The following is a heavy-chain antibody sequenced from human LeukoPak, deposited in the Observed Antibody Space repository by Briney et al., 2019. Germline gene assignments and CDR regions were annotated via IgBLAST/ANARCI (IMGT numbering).Heavy chain of an antibody. D-gene: IGHD6-19*01. V-gene: IGHV3-9*01. CDR2: TSWNSGNI. CDR1: GFTFDDYA. CDR3: AKSVIAVAGTGSRFDY. Sequence: GGSLRLSCAASGFTFDDYAMHWVRQAPGKGLEWVSGTSWNSGNIGYADSVKGRFTISRDNAKNSLYLQMNSLRAEDTALYYCAKSVIAVAGTGSRFDYRGQGTLVTVSS. J-gene: IGHJ4*02.